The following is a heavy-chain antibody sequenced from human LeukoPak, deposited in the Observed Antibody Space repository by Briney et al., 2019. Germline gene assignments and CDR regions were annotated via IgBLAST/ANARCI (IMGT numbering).Heavy chain of an antibody. J-gene: IGHJ4*02. CDR2: IYHSGCT. CDR3: ARGITNWGLSPPGAKVY. D-gene: IGHD7-27*01. CDR1: GGSISSGSYY. V-gene: IGHV4-39*07. Sequence: HSETLSLTCTVSGGSISSGSYYWSWIRQPPGKGLEWIGSIYHSGCTYYNPSLKSRVTISVDTSKNQFSLKLSSVTAADTAVYYCARGITNWGLSPPGAKVYWGQGTLVTVSS.